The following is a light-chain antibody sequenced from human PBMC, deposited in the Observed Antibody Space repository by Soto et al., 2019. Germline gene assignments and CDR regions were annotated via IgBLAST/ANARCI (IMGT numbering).Light chain of an antibody. Sequence: IVLTQSPCTLSLSPGERATLSCRASQSVSSFLAWYQQKPGQAPRLLIYGVSSRATGIPDRFSGSGSGTDFTLTVSSLEPEDFAVYYCHQFASSPQTFGQGTKV. J-gene: IGKJ1*01. CDR2: GVS. CDR1: QSVSSF. CDR3: HQFASSPQT. V-gene: IGKV3-20*01.